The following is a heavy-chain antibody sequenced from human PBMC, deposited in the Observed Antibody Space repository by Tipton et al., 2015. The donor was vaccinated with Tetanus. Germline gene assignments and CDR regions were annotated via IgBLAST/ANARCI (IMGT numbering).Heavy chain of an antibody. CDR2: IYYSGSS. D-gene: IGHD5-12*01. CDR3: ARPGVGGYTGYYFDF. V-gene: IGHV4-39*01. J-gene: IGHJ4*02. Sequence: TLSLTCTVSGGSISGSSYYWGWIRQPPGKGLEWTGSIYYSGSSYYNPTLKSRVTISVDTSKNQFSLKLDSVTAADAAVYYCARPGVGGYTGYYFDFWGQGTVVTVSS. CDR1: GGSISGSSYY.